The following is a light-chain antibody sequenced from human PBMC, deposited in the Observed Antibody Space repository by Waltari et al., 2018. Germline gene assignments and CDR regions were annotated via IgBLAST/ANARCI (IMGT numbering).Light chain of an antibody. V-gene: IGLV2-8*01. CDR1: SGDIGTFKY. CDR3: SSYAGNNHLI. Sequence: QSALTQPPSASGSPGQSPTIPCTGTSGDIGTFKYFSWYQPHPGKAPKVIIYEVSKRPSGVPGRFSASKSDNTASLTVSGLQSDDEAIYYCSSYAGNNHLIFGGGTRVTVL. J-gene: IGLJ2*01. CDR2: EVS.